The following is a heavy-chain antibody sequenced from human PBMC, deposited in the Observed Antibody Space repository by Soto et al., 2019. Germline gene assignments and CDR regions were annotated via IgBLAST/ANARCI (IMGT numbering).Heavy chain of an antibody. CDR1: GFTFSSYG. CDR2: IWYDGSNE. D-gene: IGHD3-3*01. V-gene: IGHV3-33*06. Sequence: HPGGSLRLSCAASGFTFSSYGMHWVRQAQGRGLEWVAVIWYDGSNEYYADSVKGRFTISRDNSKNTVYLQMNSLRAEDTAVYYCAKAMSDFWSGHLGWGQGTLVTVSS. J-gene: IGHJ4*02. CDR3: AKAMSDFWSGHLG.